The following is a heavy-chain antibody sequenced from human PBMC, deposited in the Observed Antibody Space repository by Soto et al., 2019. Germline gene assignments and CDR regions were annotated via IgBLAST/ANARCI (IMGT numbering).Heavy chain of an antibody. D-gene: IGHD2-2*02. Sequence: SETLSLSCTVSGGSISRSTYYWGWIRQPPGKGLEWIGSIYYSGSTYYRPSLKSRVTISVDTSKNQFSLKLSSVTAADTAVYYCARQVPAAIRLGWFDPWGQGTLVTVSS. CDR2: IYYSGST. J-gene: IGHJ5*02. CDR1: GGSISRSTYY. CDR3: ARQVPAAIRLGWFDP. V-gene: IGHV4-39*01.